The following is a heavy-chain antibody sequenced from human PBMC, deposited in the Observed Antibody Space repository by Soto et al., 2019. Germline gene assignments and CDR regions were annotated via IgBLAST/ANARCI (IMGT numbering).Heavy chain of an antibody. D-gene: IGHD3-10*01. CDR3: ARVGYYGSGTYYGLGDF. J-gene: IGHJ4*02. Sequence: QVQLVQSGAEVKKPGASVKVSCKASGYTFTFYYMHWVRQAPGQGLEWLGVINPYGGSTNYAQKFQGRVTMTRDTSTSTVYMELYTLTSEDTAVYYGARVGYYGSGTYYGLGDFWGQGTLVTVSS. CDR2: INPYGGST. V-gene: IGHV1-46*01. CDR1: GYTFTFYY.